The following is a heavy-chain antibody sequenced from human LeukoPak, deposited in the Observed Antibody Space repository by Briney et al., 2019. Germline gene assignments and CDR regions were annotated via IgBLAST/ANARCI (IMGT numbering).Heavy chain of an antibody. CDR1: GGTFSSYA. CDR3: ARPGARYCSSTSCYFAFDI. CDR2: IIPIFGTA. D-gene: IGHD2-2*01. V-gene: IGHV1-69*13. J-gene: IGHJ3*02. Sequence: SVKVSCKASGGTFSSYAISWVRQAPGQGLEWMGGIIPIFGTANYAQKFQGRVTITADESTSTAYMELSSLRSEDTAVYYCARPGARYCSSTSCYFAFDIWGQGTMVTVSS.